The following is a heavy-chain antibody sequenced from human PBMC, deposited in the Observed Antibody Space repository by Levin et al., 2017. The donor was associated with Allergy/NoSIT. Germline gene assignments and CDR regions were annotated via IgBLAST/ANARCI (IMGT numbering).Heavy chain of an antibody. J-gene: IGHJ4*02. V-gene: IGHV1-18*01. CDR1: GYTFTSYG. CDR3: AREGFKYPLDY. Sequence: GESLKISCKASGYTFTSYGISWVRQAPGQGLEWMGWISAYNGNTNYSQKLQGRVTMTTDTSTSTAYMELRSLRSDDTAVYYCAREGFKYPLDYWGQGTLVTVSS. CDR2: ISAYNGNT. D-gene: IGHD2-15*01.